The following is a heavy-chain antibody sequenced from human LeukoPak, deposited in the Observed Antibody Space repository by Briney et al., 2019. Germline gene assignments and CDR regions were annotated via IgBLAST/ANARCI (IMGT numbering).Heavy chain of an antibody. CDR3: AKVLLAAPYYYMDV. D-gene: IGHD2-15*01. J-gene: IGHJ6*03. CDR2: ISGSGGST. CDR1: GFTFSSYA. Sequence: PGGSLRLSCAASGFTFSSYAMSWVRQAPGKGLEWVSAISGSGGSTYYADPVRGRFTISRDNSKNTLYLQMNSLRAEDTAVYYCAKVLLAAPYYYMDVWGKGTTVTVSS. V-gene: IGHV3-23*01.